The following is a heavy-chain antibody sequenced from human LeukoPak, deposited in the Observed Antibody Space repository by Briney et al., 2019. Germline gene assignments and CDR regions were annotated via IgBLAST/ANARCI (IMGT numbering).Heavy chain of an antibody. CDR2: IKQDGNEK. D-gene: IGHD3-9*01. Sequence: GGSLRLSCAASGFTFGSYWMNWVRQAPGKGLEWVANIKQDGNEKFYVDSVKGRFTISRDNAKNSLFLQMNSLGAEDTAVYYCSRAVSNGYYNLYFDSWGQGTLVTVSS. CDR1: GFTFGSYW. J-gene: IGHJ4*02. V-gene: IGHV3-7*04. CDR3: SRAVSNGYYNLYFDS.